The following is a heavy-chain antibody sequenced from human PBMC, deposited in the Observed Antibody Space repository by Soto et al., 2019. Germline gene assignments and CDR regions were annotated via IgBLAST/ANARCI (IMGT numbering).Heavy chain of an antibody. CDR1: GFTFSGYG. Sequence: QVQLVESGGGVVQPGRSLRLSCAASGFTFSGYGMHWVRQAPGKGLEWVAVTRHDGSNTYYADSVRGRFTISRDNSNKMLYLEMNSLGAEDTAVYYWARDGVGTTTYFGYFDYWGQGTLVTVSS. CDR2: TRHDGSNT. CDR3: ARDGVGTTTYFGYFDY. D-gene: IGHD1-26*01. V-gene: IGHV3-33*01. J-gene: IGHJ4*02.